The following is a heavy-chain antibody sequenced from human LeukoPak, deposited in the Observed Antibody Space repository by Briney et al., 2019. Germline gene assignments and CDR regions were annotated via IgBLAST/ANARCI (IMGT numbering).Heavy chain of an antibody. V-gene: IGHV4-61*08. D-gene: IGHD5-18*01. CDR2: IYYSGST. CDR1: GGSISSGGYS. CDR3: ARCAVDTDAFDI. Sequence: SQTLSLTCAVSGGSISSGGYSWSWIRQPPGKGLEWIGYIYYSGSTNYNPSLKSRVTISVDTSKNQFSLKLSSVTAADTAVYYCARCAVDTDAFDIWGQGTMVTVSS. J-gene: IGHJ3*02.